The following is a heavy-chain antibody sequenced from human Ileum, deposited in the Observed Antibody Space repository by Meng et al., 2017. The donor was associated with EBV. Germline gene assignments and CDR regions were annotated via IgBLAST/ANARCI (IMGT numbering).Heavy chain of an antibody. CDR2: ISHTGTT. Sequence: QVQLQQAGPGLLKPSETLALTCGVYGGSFSNYYWPWIRQPPGTGLEWIGEISHTGTTKYNPSLKNRVTISLDTYNTQFSLNLNSVTVAATALYDCARYGTCGANSFYCFDPWGQGTLVTVSS. D-gene: IGHD4-23*01. CDR1: GGSFSNYY. J-gene: IGHJ5*02. V-gene: IGHV4-34*01. CDR3: ARYGTCGANSFYCFDP.